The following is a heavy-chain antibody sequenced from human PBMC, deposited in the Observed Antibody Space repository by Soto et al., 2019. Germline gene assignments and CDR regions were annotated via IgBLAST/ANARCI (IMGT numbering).Heavy chain of an antibody. V-gene: IGHV4-39*01. CDR2: IYYSGST. CDR1: GGSISSSSYY. CDR3: VRHASGYSNWFDP. Sequence: QLQLQESGPGLVKPSETLSLTCTVSGGSISSSSYYWGWIRQPPGKGLEWIGSIYYSGSTYYNPSLKSRVTISVDTSKNQFSLKLSSVTAADTAVYYCVRHASGYSNWFDPWGQGTLVTVSS. J-gene: IGHJ5*02. D-gene: IGHD3-22*01.